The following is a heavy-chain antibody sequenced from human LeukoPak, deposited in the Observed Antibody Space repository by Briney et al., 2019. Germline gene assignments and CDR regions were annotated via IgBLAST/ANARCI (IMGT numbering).Heavy chain of an antibody. J-gene: IGHJ6*03. CDR1: GGSISSYY. Sequence: PSETLSLTCTVSGGSISSYYWSWIRQPPGKGLEWVGYIYYSGSTNYNPSLKSRVTISVDTSKNQFSLKLSSVTAADTAVYYCARGSRHPGYYYYMDVWGKGTTVTISS. CDR3: ARGSRHPGYYYYMDV. V-gene: IGHV4-59*01. CDR2: IYYSGST. D-gene: IGHD6-13*01.